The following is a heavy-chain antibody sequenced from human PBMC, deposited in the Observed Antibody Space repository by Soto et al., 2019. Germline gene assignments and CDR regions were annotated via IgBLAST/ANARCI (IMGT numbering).Heavy chain of an antibody. D-gene: IGHD2-2*01. V-gene: IGHV7-4-1*01. CDR1: GYTFTSYA. CDR3: ASSVVPAARVQFAF. CDR2: INTNTGNP. J-gene: IGHJ4*02. Sequence: GASVKVSCKASGYTFTSYAMNWVRQAPGQGLEWMGWINTNTGNPTYAQGFTGRFVFSLDTSVSTAYLQICSLKAEDTAVYYCASSVVPAARVQFAFWGQGTLVTVSS.